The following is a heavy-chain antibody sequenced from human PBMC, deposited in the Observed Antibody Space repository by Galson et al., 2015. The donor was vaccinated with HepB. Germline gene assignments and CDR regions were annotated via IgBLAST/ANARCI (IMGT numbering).Heavy chain of an antibody. J-gene: IGHJ6*02. Sequence: ETLSLTCTVSGGSISSGGYYWSWIRQPPGKGLEWIGEINHSGSTNYNPSLKSRVTISVDTSKNQFSLKLSSVTAADTAVYYCARGGGIAAAGTDYYYYGMDVWGQGTTVTVSS. CDR1: GGSISSGGYY. D-gene: IGHD6-13*01. CDR3: ARGGGIAAAGTDYYYYGMDV. V-gene: IGHV4-39*07. CDR2: INHSGST.